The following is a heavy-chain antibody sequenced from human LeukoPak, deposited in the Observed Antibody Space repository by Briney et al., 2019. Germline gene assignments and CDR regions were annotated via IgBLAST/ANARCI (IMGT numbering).Heavy chain of an antibody. D-gene: IGHD3-22*01. CDR1: GFTFSSYG. V-gene: IGHV3-23*01. Sequence: GGTLRLSCTASGFTFSSYGMSWVRQAPGKGLDWVSAISGSGGSTYYADSVKGRFSISRDNSKNTLYLQMNSLRAEDTALYYCAREKPFYDSSGYYYPIAFDYWGQGTLVTVSS. J-gene: IGHJ4*02. CDR3: AREKPFYDSSGYYYPIAFDY. CDR2: ISGSGGST.